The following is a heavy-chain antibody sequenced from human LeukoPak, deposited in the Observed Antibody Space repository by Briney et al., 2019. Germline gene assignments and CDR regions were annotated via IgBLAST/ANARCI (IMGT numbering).Heavy chain of an antibody. CDR3: ARVARSRWYGHFDY. CDR1: GGSISSYY. V-gene: IGHV4-59*08. J-gene: IGHJ4*02. D-gene: IGHD6-13*01. Sequence: SETLSLTCTVSGGSISSYYWSWIRQPPGKGLEWVGYIYYSGSTNYNPTPKRRGTISVDTSKNQFSIKLTSVTAADTAVYSCARVARSRWYGHFDYWGQGTLVTVSS. CDR2: IYYSGST.